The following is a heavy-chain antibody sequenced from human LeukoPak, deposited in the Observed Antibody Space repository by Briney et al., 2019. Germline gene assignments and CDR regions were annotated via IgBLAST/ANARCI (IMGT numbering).Heavy chain of an antibody. J-gene: IGHJ4*02. Sequence: ASVKVSCKASGYTFTGYYMHWVRQAPGQGLEWMGWISAYNGSTNYAQKFQGRVTMTTDTSTSTAYMELRSLRSDDTAVYYCARDRGSSQEYFDYWGQGTLVTVS. CDR1: GYTFTGYY. CDR2: ISAYNGST. CDR3: ARDRGSSQEYFDY. D-gene: IGHD6-6*01. V-gene: IGHV1-18*04.